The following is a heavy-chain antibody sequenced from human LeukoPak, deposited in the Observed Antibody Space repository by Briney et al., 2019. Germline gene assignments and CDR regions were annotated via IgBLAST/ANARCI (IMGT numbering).Heavy chain of an antibody. CDR2: ISSSGSTI. D-gene: IGHD3-22*01. CDR3: TTGVYDYYDSSGFDY. CDR1: GFTFSSYE. J-gene: IGHJ4*02. V-gene: IGHV3-48*03. Sequence: PGGSLRLSCAASGFTFSSYEMNWVRQAPGKGLEWVSYISSSGSTIYYADSVKGRFTISRDNAKNSLYLQMNSLKTEDTAVYYCTTGVYDYYDSSGFDYWGQGTLVTVSS.